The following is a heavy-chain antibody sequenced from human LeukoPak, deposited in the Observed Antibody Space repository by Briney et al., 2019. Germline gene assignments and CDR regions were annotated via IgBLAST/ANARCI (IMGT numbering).Heavy chain of an antibody. J-gene: IGHJ4*02. D-gene: IGHD1-26*01. V-gene: IGHV1-18*01. CDR1: GYTFTSSG. CDR2: ISAYNGNT. CDR3: AREEWELPTGVFDY. Sequence: ASVKVSCKASGYTFTSSGISWVRQAPGQGLEWMGWISAYNGNTNYAQKLQGRVTMTTDTSTSTAYMELRSLRSDDTAVYYCAREEWELPTGVFDYWGQGTLVTVSS.